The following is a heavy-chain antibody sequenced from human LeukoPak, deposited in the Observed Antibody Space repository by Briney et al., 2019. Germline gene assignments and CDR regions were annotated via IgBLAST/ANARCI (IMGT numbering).Heavy chain of an antibody. CDR2: ISSRGTTI. V-gene: IGHV3-11*01. D-gene: IGHD2-15*01. CDR1: GFPFGDSF. CDR3: AKGSLAVPATPLDF. Sequence: GGSLRLSCTASGFPFGDSFMTWVRQAPGKGLEWISYISSRGTTIYYADSVKGRFTISRDSAKNTVYLQMNRLRVEDTGVFYCAKGSLAVPATPLDFWGPGTVVLVSS. J-gene: IGHJ4*02.